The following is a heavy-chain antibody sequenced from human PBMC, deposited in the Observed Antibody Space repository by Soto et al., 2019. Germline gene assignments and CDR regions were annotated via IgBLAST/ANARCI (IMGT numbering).Heavy chain of an antibody. CDR3: ARDRQYYQFWSGCQNEGPCAMDV. CDR1: GGSFSGYY. CDR2: INHSGGT. D-gene: IGHD3-3*02. Sequence: QVQPEQWGAGLLKPSETLSLTCAVYGGSFSGYYWTWIRQAPGKGLEWIEAINHSGGTNYKSSLKSRVTISVDTSKNQFSLILYSVTAADTAVYYCARDRQYYQFWSGCQNEGPCAMDVWGQGTTVTVSS. V-gene: IGHV4-34*02. J-gene: IGHJ6*02.